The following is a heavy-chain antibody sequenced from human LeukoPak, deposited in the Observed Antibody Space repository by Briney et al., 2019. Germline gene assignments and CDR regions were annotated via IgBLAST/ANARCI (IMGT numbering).Heavy chain of an antibody. V-gene: IGHV4-59*12. Sequence: SETLSLTCTVSGGSISSYYWSWLRQPPGKGLEWNGYIYYSGSTNYNPSLKSRVTISVDTSKNQFSLKLSSVTAADTAVYYCARGLYCSGGSCYSRITRFDPWGQGTLVTVSS. CDR1: GGSISSYY. J-gene: IGHJ5*02. D-gene: IGHD2-15*01. CDR3: ARGLYCSGGSCYSRITRFDP. CDR2: IYYSGST.